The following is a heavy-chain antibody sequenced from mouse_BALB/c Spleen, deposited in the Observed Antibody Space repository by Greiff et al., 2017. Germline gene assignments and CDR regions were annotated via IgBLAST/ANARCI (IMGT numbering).Heavy chain of an antibody. Sequence: VHVKQSGPSLVKPSQTLSLTCSVTGDSITSGYWNWIRKFPGNKLEYMGYISYSGSTYYNPSLKSRISITRDTSKNQYYLQLNSVTTEDTATYYCARYPVYYRYEDYAMDYWGQGTSVTVSS. J-gene: IGHJ4*01. V-gene: IGHV3-8*02. CDR2: ISYSGST. CDR3: ARYPVYYRYEDYAMDY. D-gene: IGHD2-14*01. CDR1: GDSITSGY.